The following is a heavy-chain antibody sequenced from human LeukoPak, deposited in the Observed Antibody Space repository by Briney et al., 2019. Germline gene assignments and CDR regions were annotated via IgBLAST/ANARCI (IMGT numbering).Heavy chain of an antibody. D-gene: IGHD2-2*01. CDR1: GGTFSSYA. V-gene: IGHV1-69*01. CDR3: AREDGRCSSTSCLYYFDY. J-gene: IGHJ4*02. CDR2: IIPIFGTA. Sequence: ASVTVSCKASGGTFSSYAISWVRQAPGQGLDWIRGIIPIFGTANYAQKFQGRVTITADESTSTAYMELSSLRSEDTAVYYCAREDGRCSSTSCLYYFDYWGQGTLVTVSP.